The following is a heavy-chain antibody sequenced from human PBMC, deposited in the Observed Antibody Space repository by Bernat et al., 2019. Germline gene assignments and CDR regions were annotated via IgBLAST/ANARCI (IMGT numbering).Heavy chain of an antibody. V-gene: IGHV4-4*07. CDR2: IYTRGNT. D-gene: IGHD1-7*01. CDR1: GGSISSYY. J-gene: IGHJ4*02. CDR3: ARDVTWNYVSLFDY. Sequence: QVQLQESGPGLVKPSETLSLTCTVSGGSISSYYWSWIRQPAGKGLEWIGRIYTRGNTNHTPSHKSRVTMSVYTSKNQLSLKLSSVAVADTDVYYCARDVTWNYVSLFDYWGQGTLVTVSS.